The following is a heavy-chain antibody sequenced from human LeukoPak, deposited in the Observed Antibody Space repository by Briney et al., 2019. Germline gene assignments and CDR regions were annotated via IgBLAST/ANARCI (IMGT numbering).Heavy chain of an antibody. Sequence: PGGSLRLSCAASGFTFDDYAMHWVRQALGKGLEWVSGISWNSGSIGYAESVKGRFTISRDKAKNSLYLQMNSLRAEDTALYYCAKDIGRINYYDSRGHFDYWGQGTLVTVSS. CDR3: AKDIGRINYYDSRGHFDY. J-gene: IGHJ4*02. V-gene: IGHV3-9*01. CDR2: ISWNSGSI. D-gene: IGHD3-22*01. CDR1: GFTFDDYA.